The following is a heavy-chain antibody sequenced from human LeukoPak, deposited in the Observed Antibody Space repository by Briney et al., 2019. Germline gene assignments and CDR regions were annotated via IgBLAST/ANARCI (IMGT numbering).Heavy chain of an antibody. Sequence: SETLSLTCTVSGGSISSYYWSWIRQPPGKGLEWIGYIYYSGSTNYNPSLRSRVTISVDTSKTQFSLKLSSVTAADTAVYYCARGGHYGDYDGYFDYWGQGTLVTVSS. CDR2: IYYSGST. CDR1: GGSISSYY. V-gene: IGHV4-59*08. CDR3: ARGGHYGDYDGYFDY. J-gene: IGHJ4*02. D-gene: IGHD4-17*01.